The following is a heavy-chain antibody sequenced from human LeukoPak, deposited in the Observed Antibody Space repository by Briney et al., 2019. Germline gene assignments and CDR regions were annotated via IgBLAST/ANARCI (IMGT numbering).Heavy chain of an antibody. V-gene: IGHV1-18*01. J-gene: IGHJ4*02. CDR3: ARVSGQSGYDPKYFDY. Sequence: GSVKVSCKASGYTFTSYGISWVRQAPGKGLEWMGWIKAYNGNKNYVDKLQGRVTMPTDTYTNTAYMELRSLSSDDTAVYYCARVSGQSGYDPKYFDYWGQGTLVTVSS. CDR2: IKAYNGNK. D-gene: IGHD5-12*01. CDR1: GYTFTSYG.